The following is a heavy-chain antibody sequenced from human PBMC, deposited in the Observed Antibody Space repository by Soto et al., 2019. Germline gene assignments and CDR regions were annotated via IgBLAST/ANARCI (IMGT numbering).Heavy chain of an antibody. CDR2: ISGGGGST. J-gene: IGHJ4*02. CDR3: AKGPEYDILTGCDY. Sequence: EVQLLESGGGFVQPGESLRLSCAASGFTFSLSAMSWVRQAPGRGLEWVSSISGGGGSTEYADSVKGRFTISRDNSKDTVHLQMNSLRADDTAVYYCAKGPEYDILTGCDYWGQGALVTVSS. CDR1: GFTFSLSA. V-gene: IGHV3-23*01. D-gene: IGHD3-9*01.